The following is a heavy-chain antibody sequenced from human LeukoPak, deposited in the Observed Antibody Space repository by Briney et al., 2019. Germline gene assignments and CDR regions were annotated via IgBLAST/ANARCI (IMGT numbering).Heavy chain of an antibody. CDR3: AREDPTNDDSSGLFDY. D-gene: IGHD3-22*01. J-gene: IGHJ4*02. Sequence: SETLSLTCTVSGGSISSSSYYWGWIRQPPGKGLEWIGSIYYSGSTYYNPSLKSRLTISVDTSKNQFSLKLSSVTAADTAVYYCAREDPTNDDSSGLFDYWGQGTLVTVSS. V-gene: IGHV4-39*07. CDR2: IYYSGST. CDR1: GGSISSSSYY.